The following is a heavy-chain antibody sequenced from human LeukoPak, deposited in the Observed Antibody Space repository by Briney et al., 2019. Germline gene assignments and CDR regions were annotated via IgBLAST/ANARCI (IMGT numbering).Heavy chain of an antibody. J-gene: IGHJ4*02. CDR1: GFIFSSYG. V-gene: IGHV3-30*18. CDR2: ISYVGSDK. D-gene: IGHD5-24*01. CDR3: AKGGEMGTIRGCFDY. Sequence: GGSLRLSCAASGFIFSSYGMHWVRQAPGKGLEWVAVISYVGSDKYYTDSVRGRFTISRDNSKTTLYLQMNSLGTEDTAVYYGAKGGEMGTIRGCFDYLGQGTLVTVSS.